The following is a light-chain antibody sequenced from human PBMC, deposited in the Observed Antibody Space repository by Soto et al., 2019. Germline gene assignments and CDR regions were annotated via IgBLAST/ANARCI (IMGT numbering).Light chain of an antibody. Sequence: QSVLTQPASVSGSPGQSITISCTGTSSDVGGYNYVSWYQHHPGKAPKLMIYEVTNRPSGVSNRFSGSKSGNTASLTISGLQPEDEADYYSSSYTSSSSPYVCGTGTKVTVL. CDR1: SSDVGGYNY. CDR3: SSYTSSSSPYV. V-gene: IGLV2-14*01. J-gene: IGLJ1*01. CDR2: EVT.